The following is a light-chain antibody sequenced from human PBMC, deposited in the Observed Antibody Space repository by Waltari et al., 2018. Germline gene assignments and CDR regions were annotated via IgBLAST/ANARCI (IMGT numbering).Light chain of an antibody. CDR3: QQYYSSPRT. Sequence: EIVLTQSPGPVSLSPGERSTLSCSASQSVTSNCLAWYQKKPGQPPRLLIYGASSRATGIPDRFGGSGSGTDFTLTISRLEPEDVAVYYCQQYYSSPRTFGGGTKVEI. V-gene: IGKV3-20*01. J-gene: IGKJ4*01. CDR2: GAS. CDR1: QSVTSNC.